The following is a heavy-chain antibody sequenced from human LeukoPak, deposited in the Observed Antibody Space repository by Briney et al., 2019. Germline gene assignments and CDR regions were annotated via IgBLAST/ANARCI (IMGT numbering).Heavy chain of an antibody. J-gene: IGHJ4*02. CDR3: AREILPDY. CDR2: IYHSGST. Sequence: SETLSLTCTVPGYSISSGYYWGWIRQPPGKGLEWIGEIYHSGSTNYNPSLKSRVTISVDRSKNQFSLKLSSVTAADTAVYYCAREILPDYWGQGTLVTVSS. CDR1: GYSISSGYY. V-gene: IGHV4-38-2*02.